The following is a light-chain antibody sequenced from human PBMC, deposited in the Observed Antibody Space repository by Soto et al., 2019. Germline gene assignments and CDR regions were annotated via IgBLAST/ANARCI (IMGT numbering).Light chain of an antibody. Sequence: EIAMTQSPATLAVSPGERATLSCSSSQSVSSNLASYQQKPGQAPRLLIYGASTRATGIPARFSGSGSGTAFTLTISSLQSEDFAVYYCQKYNNWPQKFGQGTKVDIK. J-gene: IGKJ1*01. V-gene: IGKV3-15*01. CDR2: GAS. CDR1: QSVSSN. CDR3: QKYNNWPQK.